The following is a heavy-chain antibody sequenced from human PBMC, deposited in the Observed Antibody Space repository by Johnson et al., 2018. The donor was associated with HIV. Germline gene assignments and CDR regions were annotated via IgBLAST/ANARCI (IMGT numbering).Heavy chain of an antibody. D-gene: IGHD3-22*01. CDR3: AKDGPLNYYDSSGYYLELGDAFDI. V-gene: IGHV3-30-3*01. CDR2: ISYDGSNK. Sequence: QVQLVESGGGVVQPGRSLRLSCAASGFTFSSYAMHWVRQAPGKGLEWVTLISYDGSNKYYADSVKDRFTISRDNSKNTLYLQMNSLRDEDTSVYYCAKDGPLNYYDSSGYYLELGDAFDIWGQGTMVTVSS. J-gene: IGHJ3*02. CDR1: GFTFSSYA.